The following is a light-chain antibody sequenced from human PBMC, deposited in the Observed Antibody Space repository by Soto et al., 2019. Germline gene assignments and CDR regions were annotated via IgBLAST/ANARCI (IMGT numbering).Light chain of an antibody. CDR3: QQSDTFPAT. CDR1: QGIRSC. V-gene: IGKV1D-12*01. J-gene: IGKJ4*01. Sequence: DMQMTQSPSSVSASVGDRVTITCWASQGIRSCLAWYQQKPGKAPKLLISSSSTLQSGVPSRFSGSGSGTDFTLTISGLQPEDLATYYCQQSDTFPATFGGGTRVEIK. CDR2: SSS.